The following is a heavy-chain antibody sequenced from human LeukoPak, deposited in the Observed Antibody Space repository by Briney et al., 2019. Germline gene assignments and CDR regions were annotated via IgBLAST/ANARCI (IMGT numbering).Heavy chain of an antibody. J-gene: IGHJ4*02. D-gene: IGHD6-13*01. CDR2: IIPIFGTA. Sequence: ASVTVSCKASGGTFSSYAISWVRQAPGQGLEWMGGIIPIFGTANYAQKFQGRVTITADESTSTAYMELSSLRSEDTAVYYCASRIAPAHLAWVYWGQGTLVTVSS. V-gene: IGHV1-69*13. CDR1: GGTFSSYA. CDR3: ASRIAPAHLAWVY.